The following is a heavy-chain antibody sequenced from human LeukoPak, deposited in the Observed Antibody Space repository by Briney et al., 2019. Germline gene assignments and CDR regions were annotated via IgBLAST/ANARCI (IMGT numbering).Heavy chain of an antibody. CDR1: GFTFSSYS. D-gene: IGHD6-6*01. Sequence: PGGSLRLSCAASGFTFSSYSMNWVCQAPGKGLEWVSSISSSSSYIYYADSVKGRFTISRDNAKNSLYLQMNSLRAEDTAVYYCARDLGIAARPTFFDYWGQGTLVTVSS. V-gene: IGHV3-21*01. CDR3: ARDLGIAARPTFFDY. CDR2: ISSSSSYI. J-gene: IGHJ4*02.